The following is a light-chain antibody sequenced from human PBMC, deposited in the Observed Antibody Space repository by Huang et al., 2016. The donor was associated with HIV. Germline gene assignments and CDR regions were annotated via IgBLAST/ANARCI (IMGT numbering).Light chain of an antibody. CDR3: MQGTHWPGA. CDR1: QSLVHSDGNTY. V-gene: IGKV2-30*02. Sequence: DVVMSQSPLSLPVTLGQPASISCRSSQSLVHSDGNTYLNWFHQRPGQSPRRLIYKVSNRDSGVPDRCSGSGSGTDFTLQISRVEAGDVGLYFCMQGTHWPGAFGQGTKLEI. CDR2: KVS. J-gene: IGKJ2*01.